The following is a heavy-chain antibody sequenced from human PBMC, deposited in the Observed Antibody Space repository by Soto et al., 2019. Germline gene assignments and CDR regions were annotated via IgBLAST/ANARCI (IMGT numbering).Heavy chain of an antibody. V-gene: IGHV1-69*13. CDR2: IIPIFGTA. J-gene: IGHJ3*02. D-gene: IGHD2-15*01. Sequence: WASVKVSCKASGGTFSSYAISWVRQAPGQGLEWMGGIIPIFGTANYAQKFQGRVTITADESTSTAYMELSSLRSEDTAVYYCAREGQCSGGSCYGNDAFDIWDQGTMVTVSS. CDR1: GGTFSSYA. CDR3: AREGQCSGGSCYGNDAFDI.